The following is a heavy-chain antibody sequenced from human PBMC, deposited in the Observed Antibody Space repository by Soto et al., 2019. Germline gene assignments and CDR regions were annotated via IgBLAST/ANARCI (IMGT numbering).Heavy chain of an antibody. CDR2: INHSGST. CDR1: GGSYSGYY. D-gene: IGHD3-3*01. J-gene: IGHJ6*02. Sequence: ASQTLSLTCAVYGGSYSGYYWSWIRQPPGKGLEWIGEINHSGSTNYNPSLKSRVTISVDTSKNQFSLKLSSVTAADTAVYYCARVRRGFWSGYYFYDYYGMDVWGQGTTVTVSS. V-gene: IGHV4-34*01. CDR3: ARVRRGFWSGYYFYDYYGMDV.